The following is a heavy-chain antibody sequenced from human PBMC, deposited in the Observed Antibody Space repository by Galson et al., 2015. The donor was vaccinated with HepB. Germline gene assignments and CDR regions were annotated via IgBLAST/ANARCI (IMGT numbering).Heavy chain of an antibody. CDR3: AIASYSYESTGYGFAFDV. J-gene: IGHJ3*01. Sequence: SLRLSCAASGFTFDDYAMHWVRQSPGKGLEWVSGISWSSGSIAYADSVKGRFTISRDNAKTSLYLQMNSLRAEDTALYYCAIASYSYESTGYGFAFDVWGQGTMVTVSS. V-gene: IGHV3-9*01. CDR1: GFTFDDYA. D-gene: IGHD3-22*01. CDR2: ISWSSGSI.